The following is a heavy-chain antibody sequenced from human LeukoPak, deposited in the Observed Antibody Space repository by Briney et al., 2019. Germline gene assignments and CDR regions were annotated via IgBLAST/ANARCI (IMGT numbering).Heavy chain of an antibody. Sequence: GGSLRLSCAASGFTFSSYWMNWARQAPGKGLEWVSYIRSSSSTMFYADSVKGRFTISRDNAMDSLYLQMNSLRAEDTATYYCARVQWFFAFDIWGQGTMVTVSS. CDR2: IRSSSSTM. V-gene: IGHV3-48*01. J-gene: IGHJ3*02. D-gene: IGHD3-22*01. CDR1: GFTFSSYW. CDR3: ARVQWFFAFDI.